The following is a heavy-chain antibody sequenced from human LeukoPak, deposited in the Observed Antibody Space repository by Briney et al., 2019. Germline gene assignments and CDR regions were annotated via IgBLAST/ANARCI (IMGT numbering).Heavy chain of an antibody. J-gene: IGHJ4*02. CDR2: IDRSGTNI. CDR1: GFTVSSNY. CDR3: VRDYGWSFDY. D-gene: IGHD2-8*02. Sequence: GGSLRLSCAASGFTVSSNYMNWVRQAPGKGLEWVSYIDRSGTNIKYADSVKGRFTISRDNAKNSLYLQMNSLRAEDTAVYYCVRDYGWSFDYWGQGTLVTVSS. V-gene: IGHV3-48*04.